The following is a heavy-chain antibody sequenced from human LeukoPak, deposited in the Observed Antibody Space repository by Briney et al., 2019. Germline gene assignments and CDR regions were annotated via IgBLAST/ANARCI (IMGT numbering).Heavy chain of an antibody. J-gene: IGHJ4*02. CDR1: GFTVSSNY. CDR3: ARATGSGSYWGYYFDY. Sequence: GGSLRLSCAASGFTVSSNYMSWVRQAPGKGLEWVSVIYSGGSTYYADSVRGRFIISRDNSKNTLYLQMNSLGAEDTAVYYCARATGSGSYWGYYFDYWGQGTLVTVSS. D-gene: IGHD1-26*01. V-gene: IGHV3-53*01. CDR2: IYSGGST.